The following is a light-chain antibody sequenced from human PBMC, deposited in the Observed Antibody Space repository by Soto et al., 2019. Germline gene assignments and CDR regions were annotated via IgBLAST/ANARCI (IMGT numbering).Light chain of an antibody. J-gene: IGKJ4*01. CDR2: DAS. V-gene: IGKV3-11*01. Sequence: EIVLTQSPATLSASPGEGAILSCRASQSVSNSLAWYQQKPGQAPRLLIYDASVRATATPARFSGSGSGTDFTLTISSLEPEEFAVYFCQQRTRWQITFGGGSKVE. CDR1: QSVSNS. CDR3: QQRTRWQIT.